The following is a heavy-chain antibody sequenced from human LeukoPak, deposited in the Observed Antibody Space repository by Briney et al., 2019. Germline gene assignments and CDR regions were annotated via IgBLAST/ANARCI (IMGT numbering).Heavy chain of an antibody. CDR1: GFTSIAYA. CDR3: ARNQQLGGHSYYYYGMDV. Sequence: GGSLRLSCVGSGFTSIAYALTWARQAAGKGEEWVSGNSGGGVTTYYADSVKGRFTISRDNAKNTLYLQMNSLRADDTAIYYCARNQQLGGHSYYYYGMDVWGQGTTVTVSS. V-gene: IGHV3-23*01. J-gene: IGHJ6*02. CDR2: NSGGGVTT. D-gene: IGHD3-16*01.